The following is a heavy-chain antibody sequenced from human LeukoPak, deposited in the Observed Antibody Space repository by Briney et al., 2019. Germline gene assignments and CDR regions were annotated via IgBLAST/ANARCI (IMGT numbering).Heavy chain of an antibody. CDR2: ISGSGGTT. CDR3: AKEYCSRTSCYTPLFDY. V-gene: IGHV3-23*01. CDR1: GFSFSSYE. Sequence: PGGSLRLSCAAAGFSFSSYEMNWVRQAPGKGLEWVSAISGSGGTTYYADSVKGRLTISRDNSKNTLYLQMNSLRAEDTAVYYCAKEYCSRTSCYTPLFDYWGQGTLVTVSS. D-gene: IGHD2-2*02. J-gene: IGHJ4*02.